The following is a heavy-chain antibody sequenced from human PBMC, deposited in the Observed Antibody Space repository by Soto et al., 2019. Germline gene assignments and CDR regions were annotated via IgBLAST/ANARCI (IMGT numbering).Heavy chain of an antibody. CDR1: GFIFDDFT. D-gene: IGHD6-13*01. J-gene: IGHJ4*01. Sequence: GGSLRLSCAASGFIFDDFTMHWVRLVPGKGLQWVAYMNWDGSIAMYADAVTGRFTISRDNTNNLLYLQMNSLRSDDTALYYRAKEEGAAGESPGDWGHGTLVTVSS. V-gene: IGHV3-43*01. CDR2: MNWDGSIA. CDR3: AKEEGAAGESPGD.